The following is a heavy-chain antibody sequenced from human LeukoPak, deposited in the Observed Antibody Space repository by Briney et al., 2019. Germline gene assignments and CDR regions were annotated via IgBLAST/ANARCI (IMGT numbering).Heavy chain of an antibody. CDR2: IYYSGST. Sequence: PSETLSLTCTVSGGSISSYYWSWIRQPPGKGLEWIGYIYYSGSTNYNPSLRSGVTISVETSKNQFSLKLSSVTAADTAVYYCARVYDFWSGYYSINWFDPWGQGTLVTVSS. CDR3: ARVYDFWSGYYSINWFDP. J-gene: IGHJ5*02. D-gene: IGHD3-3*01. CDR1: GGSISSYY. V-gene: IGHV4-59*01.